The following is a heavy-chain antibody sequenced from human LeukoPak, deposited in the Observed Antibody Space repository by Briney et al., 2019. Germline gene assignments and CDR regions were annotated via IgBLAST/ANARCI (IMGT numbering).Heavy chain of an antibody. D-gene: IGHD3/OR15-3a*01. J-gene: IGHJ5*02. CDR1: GFTFSSYA. V-gene: IGHV3-23*01. CDR2: ISGSGGST. CDR3: ARDGYQVPMIFGTFDP. Sequence: GGSLRLSCAASGFTFSSYAMGWVRQAPGKGLERVSAISGSGGSTYYADSVKGRFTISRDNAKNSLFLQMNSLRAEDTAVYYCARDGYQVPMIFGTFDPWGQGTLVTVSS.